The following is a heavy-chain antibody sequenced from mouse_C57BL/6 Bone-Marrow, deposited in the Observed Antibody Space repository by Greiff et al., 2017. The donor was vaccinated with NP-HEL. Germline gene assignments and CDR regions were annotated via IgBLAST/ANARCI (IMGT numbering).Heavy chain of an antibody. J-gene: IGHJ3*01. CDR1: GFTFGSYG. Sequence: EVMLVESGGDLVKPGGSLKLSCAASGFTFGSYGMSWVRQTPDKRLEWVATISSGGSYTYYPDSVKGRFTISRDNAKNTLYLQMSSLKSEDTAMYYCARHGHYYGSSPWFAYWGQGTLVTVSA. D-gene: IGHD1-1*01. V-gene: IGHV5-6*01. CDR3: ARHGHYYGSSPWFAY. CDR2: ISSGGSYT.